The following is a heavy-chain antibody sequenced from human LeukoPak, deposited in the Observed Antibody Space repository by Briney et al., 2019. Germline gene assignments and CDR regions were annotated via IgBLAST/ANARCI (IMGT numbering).Heavy chain of an antibody. V-gene: IGHV3-48*03. CDR1: GFSFRSYE. CDR2: ISSSGTTI. CDR3: VRLRDYGGNSDGFDI. Sequence: GGSLRLSCAASGFSFRSYEMNWVRQAPGKGLEWVSYISSSGTTIYYADSVKGRFTISRDNTNNALYLQMNSLKAEDTAVYYCVRLRDYGGNSDGFDIWGQGTMVTVSS. J-gene: IGHJ3*02. D-gene: IGHD4-23*01.